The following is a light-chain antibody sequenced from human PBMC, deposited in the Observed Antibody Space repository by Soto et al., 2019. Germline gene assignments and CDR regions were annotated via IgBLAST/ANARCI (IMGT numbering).Light chain of an antibody. V-gene: IGLV1-44*01. J-gene: IGLJ2*01. Sequence: QSVLTQPPSASGAPGQRVTISCSGSSSNIGRNTVNWYQHLPGTAPKVLIYSNNQRPSGVPDRFSGSKSGTSASLAISGLQSEDEADYYCATWDDSLKGVVFGGGTKLTVL. CDR1: SSNIGRNT. CDR3: ATWDDSLKGVV. CDR2: SNN.